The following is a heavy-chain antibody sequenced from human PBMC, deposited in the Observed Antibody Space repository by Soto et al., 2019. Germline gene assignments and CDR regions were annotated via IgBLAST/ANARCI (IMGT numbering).Heavy chain of an antibody. Sequence: QVQLVQSGAEVKKPGASVKVSCKASGYTFTSYGISWVRQAPGQGLEWMGGIIPIFGTANYAQKFQGRVTITADESTSTAYMELSSLRSEDTAVYYCARVPVYGDYIYYYYGMDVWGQGTTVTVSS. CDR2: IIPIFGTA. J-gene: IGHJ6*02. V-gene: IGHV1-69*13. D-gene: IGHD4-17*01. CDR1: GYTFTSYG. CDR3: ARVPVYGDYIYYYYGMDV.